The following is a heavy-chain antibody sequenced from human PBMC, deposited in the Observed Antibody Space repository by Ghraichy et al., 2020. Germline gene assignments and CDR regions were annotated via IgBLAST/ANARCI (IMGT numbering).Heavy chain of an antibody. D-gene: IGHD4-23*01. CDR1: GGTFSSYA. CDR3: ARVGGDYGGTKSHFDY. V-gene: IGHV1-69*13. Sequence: SVKVSCKASGGTFSSYAISWVRQAPGQGLEWMGGIIPIFGTANYAQKFQGRVTITADESTSTAYMELSSLRSEDTAVYYCARVGGDYGGTKSHFDYWGQGTLVTVSS. J-gene: IGHJ4*02. CDR2: IIPIFGTA.